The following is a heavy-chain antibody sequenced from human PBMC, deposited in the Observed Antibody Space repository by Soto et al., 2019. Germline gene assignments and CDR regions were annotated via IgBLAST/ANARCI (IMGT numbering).Heavy chain of an antibody. CDR1: GYTFTGYY. CDR2: INPGSGDT. V-gene: IGHV1-2*02. Sequence: GASVKVSCKASGYTFTGYYLHWVEQAPGQGLEWMGRINPGSGDTNYAQNFQDRVTMIRDTSISTAYLELSRLRSDDTAVYYCERDAAYLRVQTDRSAGMDVWGQGTTVTVSS. CDR3: ERDAAYLRVQTDRSAGMDV. D-gene: IGHD2-21*01. J-gene: IGHJ6*02.